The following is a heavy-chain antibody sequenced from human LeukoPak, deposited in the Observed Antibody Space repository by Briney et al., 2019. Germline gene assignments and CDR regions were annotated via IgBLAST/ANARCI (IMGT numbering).Heavy chain of an antibody. CDR3: ARDTSAYDYILGSFDY. D-gene: IGHD3-22*01. CDR2: SSRSSGYI. Sequence: GGSLRLSCAASGFTFSNYNMNWVRQAPGKGLEWVSSSSRSSGYIYYADSVKGRFTISRDNAKNSLYLQMNSLRAEDTAVYYCARDTSAYDYILGSFDYWGQGTLVTVSS. V-gene: IGHV3-21*01. J-gene: IGHJ4*02. CDR1: GFTFSNYN.